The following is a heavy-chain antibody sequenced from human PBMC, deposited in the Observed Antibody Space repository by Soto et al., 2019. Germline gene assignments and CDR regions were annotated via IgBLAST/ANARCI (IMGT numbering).Heavy chain of an antibody. CDR3: ARPGGDSGTPRYYYYYGMDV. Sequence: ASVKVSCKASGYTFTSYGISWVRQAPGQGLEWMGWISAYNGSTNYAQKLQGRVTMTTDTSTSTAYMELRSLRSDDTAVYYCARPGGDSGTPRYYYYYGMDVWGQGTTVTVSS. V-gene: IGHV1-18*01. J-gene: IGHJ6*02. CDR2: ISAYNGST. D-gene: IGHD1-26*01. CDR1: GYTFTSYG.